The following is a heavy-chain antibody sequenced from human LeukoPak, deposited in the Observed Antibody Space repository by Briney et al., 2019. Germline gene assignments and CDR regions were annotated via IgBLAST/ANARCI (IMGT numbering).Heavy chain of an antibody. V-gene: IGHV1-8*01. CDR1: GYTFTSYD. CDR2: MNPNSGNT. J-gene: IGHJ4*02. CDR3: ARDSSSWYRRDFDY. D-gene: IGHD6-13*01. Sequence: ASVKVSCKASGYTFTSYDINWVRQATGQGLEWMGWMNPNSGNTGYAQKFQGRVTMTRNTSISTAYMELSSLRSEGTAVYYCARDSSSWYRRDFDYWGQGTLVTGSS.